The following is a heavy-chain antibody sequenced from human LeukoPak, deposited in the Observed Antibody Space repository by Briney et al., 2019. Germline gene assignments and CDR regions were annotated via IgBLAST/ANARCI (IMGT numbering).Heavy chain of an antibody. CDR3: ARDADLGSTITGAFDI. D-gene: IGHD5-24*01. CDR1: RFTFWSYW. J-gene: IGHJ3*02. V-gene: IGHV3-7*01. CDR2: VKQEGSEK. Sequence: PGGSLRLPCAVSRFTFWSYWMSWVRQAPGKGLGGVASVKQEGSEKYYVDSVKGRFIISRDNAKNSLYLQMNSLRAEDTAVYYCARDADLGSTITGAFDIWGQGTMVTVSS.